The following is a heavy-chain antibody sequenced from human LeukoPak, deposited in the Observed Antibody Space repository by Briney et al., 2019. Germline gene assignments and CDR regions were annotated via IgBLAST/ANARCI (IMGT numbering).Heavy chain of an antibody. CDR1: GYTFTSYY. J-gene: IGHJ4*02. CDR2: INPSGGST. CDR3: ATVSADGDYDY. Sequence: ASVKVSCKASGYTFTSYYMHWVRQAPGQGLERMGIINPSGGSTSYAQKFQGRVTMTRDTSTSTVYMELSSLRSEDTAVYYCATVSADGDYDYWGQGTLVTVSS. D-gene: IGHD4-17*01. V-gene: IGHV1-46*01.